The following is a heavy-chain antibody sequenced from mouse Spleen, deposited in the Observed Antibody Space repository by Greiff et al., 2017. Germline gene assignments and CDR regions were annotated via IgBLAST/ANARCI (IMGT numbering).Heavy chain of an antibody. CDR1: GYTFTSYW. D-gene: IGHD1-1*01. J-gene: IGHJ2*01. CDR3: AREDGRFDY. CDR2: IDPSDSYT. Sequence: QVQLQQPGAELVMPGASVKLSCKASGYTFTSYWMHWVKQRPGQGLEWIGEIDPSDSYTNYNQKFKGKATLTVDTSSSTAYMQLSSLTSEDSAVYYCAREDGRFDYWGQGTTLTVSS. V-gene: IGHV1-69*01.